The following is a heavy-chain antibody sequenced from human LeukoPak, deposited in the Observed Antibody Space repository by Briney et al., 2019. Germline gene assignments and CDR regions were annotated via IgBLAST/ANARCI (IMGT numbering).Heavy chain of an antibody. J-gene: IGHJ1*01. CDR2: IWYDGSNK. V-gene: IGHV3-33*06. Sequence: GGALRLSCAASGFTFTTYPMSCVRQAPGKGLEWGAVIWYDGSNKYYADSVKGRFTISRDNSKNTLYLQMNSLRAEDTAVYYCAKDAELDPEYFQHWGQGTLVTVSS. CDR1: GFTFTTYP. D-gene: IGHD1-26*01. CDR3: AKDAELDPEYFQH.